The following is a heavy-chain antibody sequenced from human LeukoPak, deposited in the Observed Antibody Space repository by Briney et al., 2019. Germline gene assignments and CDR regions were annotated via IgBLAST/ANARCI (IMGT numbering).Heavy chain of an antibody. D-gene: IGHD3-22*01. CDR3: ARRPYASGYAFDI. CDR2: SYYSGNT. V-gene: IGHV4-39*01. Sequence: SETLSLTCTVSGGSMRSGTYYWDWIRQPPGKGLEWIGSSYYSGNTYYKPSLKSRVTISVDTSKKQFSLKLSSVTAADTAVYYCARRPYASGYAFDIWGQGTMVTVS. CDR1: GGSMRSGTYY. J-gene: IGHJ3*02.